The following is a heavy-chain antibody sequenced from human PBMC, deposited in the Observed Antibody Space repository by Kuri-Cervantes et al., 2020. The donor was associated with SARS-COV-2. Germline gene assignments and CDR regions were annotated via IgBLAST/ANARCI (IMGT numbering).Heavy chain of an antibody. V-gene: IGHV1-69*06. CDR1: GGTFSSYA. Sequence: KISCKASGGTFSSYAISWVRQAPGQGLEWMGGIIPIFGTANHAQKFRGRVTITADKSTSTAYMGLSSLRSEDTAVYYCARGWHSSGWSFDYWGQGTLVTVSS. CDR3: ARGWHSSGWSFDY. J-gene: IGHJ4*02. D-gene: IGHD6-19*01. CDR2: IIPIFGTA.